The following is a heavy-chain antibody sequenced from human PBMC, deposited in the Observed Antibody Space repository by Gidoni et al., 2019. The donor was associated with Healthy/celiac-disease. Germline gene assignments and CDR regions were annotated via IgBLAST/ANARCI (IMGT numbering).Heavy chain of an antibody. D-gene: IGHD6-19*01. Sequence: QVQLVQSGAEVKTPGASVKVSCKASGYTFTGYYMHWVRQAPGQGLEWMGWINPNSGGTNYAQKFQGRVTMTRDTSISTAYMELSRLRSDDTAVYYCAREPSGYSSGWYHVDYWGQGTLVTVSS. CDR3: AREPSGYSSGWYHVDY. CDR2: INPNSGGT. V-gene: IGHV1-2*02. CDR1: GYTFTGYY. J-gene: IGHJ4*02.